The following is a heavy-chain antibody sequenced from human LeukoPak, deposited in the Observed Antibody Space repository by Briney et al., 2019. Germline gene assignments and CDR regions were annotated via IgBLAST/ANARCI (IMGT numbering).Heavy chain of an antibody. D-gene: IGHD6-19*01. V-gene: IGHV3-23*01. CDR3: AKVGGIAVAGTSDYFDY. CDR1: GSTFSSYA. CDR2: ISGSGIST. J-gene: IGHJ4*02. Sequence: GGSLRLSCAASGSTFSSYAMSWVRQAPGKGLEWVSAISGSGISTHYADSVKGRFTISRDNSKNTLYLQMNSLRAEDTAVYYCAKVGGIAVAGTSDYFDYWGQGTLVTVSS.